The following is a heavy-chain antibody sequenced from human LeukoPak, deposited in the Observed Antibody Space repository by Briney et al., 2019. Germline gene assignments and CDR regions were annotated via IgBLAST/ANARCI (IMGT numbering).Heavy chain of an antibody. CDR2: IKQDGSEK. D-gene: IGHD6-13*01. CDR3: ARDFGGSSWRSRSYGMDV. V-gene: IGHV3-7*03. Sequence: PGGSLRLSCAASGFTFSSYWMSWVRQAPGKGLEWVANIKQDGSEKYYVDSVKGRFTISRDNAKNSLYLQMNSLRAEDTAVYYCARDFGGSSWRSRSYGMDVWGKGTTVTVSS. J-gene: IGHJ6*04. CDR1: GFTFSSYW.